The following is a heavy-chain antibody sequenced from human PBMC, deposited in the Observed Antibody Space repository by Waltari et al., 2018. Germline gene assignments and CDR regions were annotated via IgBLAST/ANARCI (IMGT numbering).Heavy chain of an antibody. CDR3: ARREIGGPLDP. Sequence: QVQLVQSGAEVKKPGSSVKVSCRASGGTFGRFALSWVRQDPGQGLEWLGGIIPIFATPNYAKRCQGRLTITADERTSTVFMELTSLTSDDTAIYFCARREIGGPLDPWGQGTLVTVSS. CDR1: GGTFGRFA. J-gene: IGHJ5*02. D-gene: IGHD1-1*01. CDR2: IIPIFATP. V-gene: IGHV1-69*12.